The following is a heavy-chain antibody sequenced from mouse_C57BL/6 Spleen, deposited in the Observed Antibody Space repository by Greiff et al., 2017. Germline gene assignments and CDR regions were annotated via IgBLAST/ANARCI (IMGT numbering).Heavy chain of an antibody. V-gene: IGHV1-64*01. CDR1: GYTFTSYW. J-gene: IGHJ4*01. CDR3: ARHLPGAMDY. Sequence: VKLQQPGAELVKPGASVKLSCKASGYTFTSYWMHWVKQRPGQGLEWIGMIHPNSGSTNYNEKFKSKATLTVDKSSSTAYMQLSSLTSEDSAVYYCARHLPGAMDYWGQGTSVTVSS. CDR2: IHPNSGST.